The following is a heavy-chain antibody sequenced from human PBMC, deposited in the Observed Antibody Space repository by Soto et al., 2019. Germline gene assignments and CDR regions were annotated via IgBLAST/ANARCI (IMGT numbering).Heavy chain of an antibody. Sequence: EVQLLESGGGFVQPGGSLRLSCAASGFTFSSYAMSWVRQAPGKGLEWVSAISGSGGSTYYADSVKGRFTISRDNSKNTLYLQMNSLRAEDTALYYCAKSHCSSTSCYPHYYYYGMDVWGQGTTVTVSS. V-gene: IGHV3-23*01. CDR2: ISGSGGST. J-gene: IGHJ6*02. D-gene: IGHD2-2*01. CDR1: GFTFSSYA. CDR3: AKSHCSSTSCYPHYYYYGMDV.